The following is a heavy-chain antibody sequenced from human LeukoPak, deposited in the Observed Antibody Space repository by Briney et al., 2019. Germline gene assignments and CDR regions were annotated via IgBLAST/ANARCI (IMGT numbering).Heavy chain of an antibody. CDR3: VKVPRATYGTNLFVS. Sequence: PGGSLRLSCVASGFSFRNYAMSWVRQAPGKGLQWVSQISDTGGATWYADFARDRSTISRDNSKKTLYLQMTGLRVEDTAMYYCVKVPRATYGTNLFVSWGQGTLLIVSS. CDR2: ISDTGGAT. J-gene: IGHJ5*01. CDR1: GFSFRNYA. D-gene: IGHD2-21*01. V-gene: IGHV3-23*01.